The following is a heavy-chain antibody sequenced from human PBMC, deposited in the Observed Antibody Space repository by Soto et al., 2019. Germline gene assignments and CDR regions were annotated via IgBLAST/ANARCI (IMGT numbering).Heavy chain of an antibody. J-gene: IGHJ4*02. Sequence: PGGSLRLSCAASGFTFSNYIINWVRQAPGKGLEWVSSVTSSSSSMFYADSVKGRFTTSRDDAKDSLFLQMNSLRADDTAVYYCEREADFASSGYVLDYWGQGTLVTVYS. D-gene: IGHD3-22*01. CDR2: VTSSSSSM. CDR1: GFTFSNYI. CDR3: EREADFASSGYVLDY. V-gene: IGHV3-21*01.